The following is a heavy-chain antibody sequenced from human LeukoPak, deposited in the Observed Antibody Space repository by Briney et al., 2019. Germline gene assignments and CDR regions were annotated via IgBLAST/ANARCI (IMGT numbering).Heavy chain of an antibody. CDR1: GGSFSGYY. CDR2: INHSGST. J-gene: IGHJ4*02. Sequence: SETLSLTCAAYGGSFSGYYWSWIRQPPGKGLEWIGEINHSGSTNYNPSLKSRVTISVDTSKNQFSLKLGSVTAADTAVYYCARGPSCSSTSCYGHYYFDYWGQGTLVTVSS. V-gene: IGHV4-34*01. D-gene: IGHD2-2*01. CDR3: ARGPSCSSTSCYGHYYFDY.